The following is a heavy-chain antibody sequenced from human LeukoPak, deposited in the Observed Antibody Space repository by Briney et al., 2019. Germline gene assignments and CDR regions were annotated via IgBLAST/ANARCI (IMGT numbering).Heavy chain of an antibody. D-gene: IGHD2-2*02. V-gene: IGHV3-30*03. CDR1: GFTFSNYA. J-gene: IGHJ3*02. CDR3: ARDGPDIVVVPAATPIDAFDI. CDR2: ISYDGSNK. Sequence: GGSLRLSCAASGFTFSNYAMHWVRQAPGKGLEWVAVISYDGSNKYYADSVKGRFTISRDNSKNTLYLQMNSLRAEDTAVYYCARDGPDIVVVPAATPIDAFDIWGQGTMVTVSS.